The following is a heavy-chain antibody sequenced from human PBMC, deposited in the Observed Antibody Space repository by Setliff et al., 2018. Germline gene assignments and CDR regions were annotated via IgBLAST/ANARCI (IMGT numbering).Heavy chain of an antibody. Sequence: PGGSLRLSCAASGLTLRNSGMHWVRQAPGRGLEWVTFISYDGFKIYYAESVKGRFTISRDISTNTLFLEIDSLRSEDTGLYYCAREGSIGWSQYFHHWGQGTPVTVLL. CDR3: AREGSIGWSQYFHH. D-gene: IGHD6-19*01. CDR2: ISYDGFKI. J-gene: IGHJ1*01. V-gene: IGHV3-30*03. CDR1: GLTLRNSG.